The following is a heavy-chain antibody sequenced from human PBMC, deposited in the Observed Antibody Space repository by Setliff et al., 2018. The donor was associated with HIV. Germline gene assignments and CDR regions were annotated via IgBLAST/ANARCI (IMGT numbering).Heavy chain of an antibody. CDR3: ARGEPTILVVPASFFDY. Sequence: GGSLRLSCAASGFTFSGYWMHWVRQAPGKGLVWVSRINSDGSSTTYADSVKGRLTISRDNAKNSLYLQMNSLRAEDTAVYYCARGEPTILVVPASFFDYWGQGTLVTVSS. J-gene: IGHJ4*02. CDR1: GFTFSGYW. CDR2: INSDGSST. D-gene: IGHD2-2*01. V-gene: IGHV3-74*01.